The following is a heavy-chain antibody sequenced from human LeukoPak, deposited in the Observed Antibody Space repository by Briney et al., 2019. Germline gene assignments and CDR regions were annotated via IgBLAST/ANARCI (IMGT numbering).Heavy chain of an antibody. Sequence: GASVKVSCKASGYTFTSYGISWVRQAPGQGLEWMGWISAYNGNTNYAQKLRGRVTMTTDTSTSTAYMELRSLRSDDTAVYYCARLGYCSSTSCFDPWGQGTLVTVSS. J-gene: IGHJ5*02. D-gene: IGHD2-2*01. V-gene: IGHV1-18*01. CDR1: GYTFTSYG. CDR2: ISAYNGNT. CDR3: ARLGYCSSTSCFDP.